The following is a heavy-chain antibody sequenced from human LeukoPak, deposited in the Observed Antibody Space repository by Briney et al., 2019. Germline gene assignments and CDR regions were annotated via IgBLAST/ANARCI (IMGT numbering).Heavy chain of an antibody. V-gene: IGHV3-23*01. Sequence: PGGSLRLSCAASGFTFSSYEMNWVRQAPGKGLEWVSTIGGSGGSTYYADSVKGRFTISRDNSKNTLYLQMNSLRAEDTAVCFCAKAGGYSGRYYGDYWGQGTLVTVSS. CDR1: GFTFSSYE. CDR2: IGGSGGST. D-gene: IGHD1-26*01. J-gene: IGHJ4*02. CDR3: AKAGGYSGRYYGDY.